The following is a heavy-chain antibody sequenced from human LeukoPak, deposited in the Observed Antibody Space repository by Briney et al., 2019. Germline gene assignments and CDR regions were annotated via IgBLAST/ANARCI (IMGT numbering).Heavy chain of an antibody. CDR3: AKDSTYSPGRYFDY. CDR1: GFTFSSYA. Sequence: GGSLRLSCAASGFTFSSYAMSWVRQAPGKGLEWASAISGSGGSTYYADSVKGRFTISRDNSKNTLYLQMNSLRAEDTAVYYCAKDSTYSPGRYFDYWGQGTLVTVSS. D-gene: IGHD2-2*01. V-gene: IGHV3-23*01. J-gene: IGHJ4*02. CDR2: ISGSGGST.